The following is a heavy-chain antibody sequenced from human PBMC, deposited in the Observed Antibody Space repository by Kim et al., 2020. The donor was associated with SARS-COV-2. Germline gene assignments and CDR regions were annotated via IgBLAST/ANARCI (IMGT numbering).Heavy chain of an antibody. D-gene: IGHD3-10*01. CDR1: GGSFSGYY. CDR2: INHSGST. J-gene: IGHJ5*02. V-gene: IGHV4-34*01. CDR3: ARAGRIYGSGRRGWFDP. Sequence: SETLSLTCAVYGGSFSGYYWSWIRQPPGKGLEWIGEINHSGSTNYNPSLKSRVTISVDTSKNQFSLKLSSVTAADTAVYYCARAGRIYGSGRRGWFDPWGQGTLVTVSS.